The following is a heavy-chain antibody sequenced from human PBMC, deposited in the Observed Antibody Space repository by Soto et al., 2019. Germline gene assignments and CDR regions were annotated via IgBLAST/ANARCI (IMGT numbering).Heavy chain of an antibody. V-gene: IGHV3-23*01. CDR2: ISGSGDRT. Sequence: EVQLLQSGGGLVQPGGSLRLSCAASGFTFSNYAMSWLRQPPGKGLEWVSAISGSGDRTYYTDSVKGRFTISRANSKNTLYLQLNSLRAEDSAVYYCVRERSGHSYADSWGHGTLVTVSS. J-gene: IGHJ5*01. CDR1: GFTFSNYA. D-gene: IGHD5-18*01. CDR3: VRERSGHSYADS.